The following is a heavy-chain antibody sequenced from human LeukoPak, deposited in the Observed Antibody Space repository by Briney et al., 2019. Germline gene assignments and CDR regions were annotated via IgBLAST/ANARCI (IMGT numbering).Heavy chain of an antibody. V-gene: IGHV1-46*01. CDR2: INPSGGSI. D-gene: IGHD5-18*01. Sequence: GASVKVSCKASGYTFTGYYMHWVRQAPGQGLEWMGIINPSGGSIRYAQKFQGRVTMARDTSISTAYMELSRLRSDDTAVYYCARGDSYGYRGDYWGQGTLVTVSS. CDR3: ARGDSYGYRGDY. J-gene: IGHJ4*02. CDR1: GYTFTGYY.